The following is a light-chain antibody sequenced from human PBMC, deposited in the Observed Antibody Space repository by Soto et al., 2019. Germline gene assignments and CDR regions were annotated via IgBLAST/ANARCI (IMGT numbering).Light chain of an antibody. J-gene: IGKJ1*01. V-gene: IGKV3-20*01. CDR3: HQYVSSWT. CDR1: QSVSSTY. Sequence: EIVLTQSPGTLSLSPGERATLSCRASQSVSSTYVAWYQQKSGQAPRLLIYGASSRATGIPDRFSGSGSGTDFTLTISRLEPGDFAVYYCHQYVSSWTFGQGTKVDIK. CDR2: GAS.